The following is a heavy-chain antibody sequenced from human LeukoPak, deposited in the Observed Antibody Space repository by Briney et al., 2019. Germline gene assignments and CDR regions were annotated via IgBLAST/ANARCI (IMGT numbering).Heavy chain of an antibody. J-gene: IGHJ6*02. CDR1: GYTFTSYD. Sequence: ASVKVSCKASGYTFTSYDINWVRQATGQGLEWMGWMNPNGGNTGYAQKFQGRVTMTRNTSISTAYMELSSLRSEDTAVYYCARRRGDELWFGELAYYYYGMDVWGQGTTVTVSS. CDR3: ARRRGDELWFGELAYYYYGMDV. D-gene: IGHD3-10*01. V-gene: IGHV1-8*01. CDR2: MNPNGGNT.